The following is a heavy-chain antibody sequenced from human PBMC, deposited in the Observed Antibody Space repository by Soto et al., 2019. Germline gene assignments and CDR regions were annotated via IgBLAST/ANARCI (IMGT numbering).Heavy chain of an antibody. CDR3: ARDAGVGGSYYGTDV. J-gene: IGHJ6*02. CDR1: GGSISSYY. D-gene: IGHD3-16*01. Sequence: PSETLSLTCTVSGGSISSYYWSWIRQPPGKGLEWIGYIYYSGSTNYNPSLKSRVTISVDTSKNQFSLKLSSVTAADTAVYYCARDAGVGGSYYGTDVWGQGTTVTVSS. V-gene: IGHV4-59*01. CDR2: IYYSGST.